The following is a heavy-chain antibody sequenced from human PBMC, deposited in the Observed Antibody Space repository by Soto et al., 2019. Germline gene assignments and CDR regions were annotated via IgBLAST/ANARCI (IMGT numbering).Heavy chain of an antibody. CDR1: GITFSNAW. CDR3: TGKANGY. J-gene: IGHJ4*02. Sequence: EVQLVESGGGLVNPGGSLRLSCVASGITFSNAWMSWVRQAPGKGLEWVGRIKSKTDGGTTDYAAPVKGRFTISRDDSKNILYLQMNSLNTEDTAVYYCTGKANGYWGQGTLVTVSS. D-gene: IGHD1-26*01. V-gene: IGHV3-15*01. CDR2: IKSKTDGGTT.